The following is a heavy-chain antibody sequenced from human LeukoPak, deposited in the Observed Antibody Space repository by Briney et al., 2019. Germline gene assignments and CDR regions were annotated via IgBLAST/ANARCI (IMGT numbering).Heavy chain of an antibody. Sequence: GEPLKISCKGSGYSFTSYWIGWVRKMPGKGLEWMGIIYPGDSDTRYSPSFQGQVTISADKSNSTAYLQWSSLKASDTAMYYCARGKDSIAAAGTGPFDYWGQGTLVTVSS. CDR1: GYSFTSYW. V-gene: IGHV5-51*01. J-gene: IGHJ4*02. D-gene: IGHD6-13*01. CDR3: ARGKDSIAAAGTGPFDY. CDR2: IYPGDSDT.